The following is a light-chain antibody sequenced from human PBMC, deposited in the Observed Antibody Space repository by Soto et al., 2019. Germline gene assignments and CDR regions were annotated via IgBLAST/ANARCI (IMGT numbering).Light chain of an antibody. CDR1: SGHSSYA. CDR2: LNSDGSH. CDR3: QTWGTGIVV. J-gene: IGLJ2*01. V-gene: IGLV4-69*01. Sequence: QPVLTQSPSASASLGASVKLTCTLSSGHSSYAIAWHQQQPEKGPRYLMKLNSDGSHSKGDGIPDRFSGSTSGAERYLTISNLQSEDEADYYCQTWGTGIVVFGGGTKLTVL.